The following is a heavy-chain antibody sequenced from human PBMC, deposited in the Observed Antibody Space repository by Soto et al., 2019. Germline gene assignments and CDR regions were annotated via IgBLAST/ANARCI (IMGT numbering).Heavy chain of an antibody. D-gene: IGHD6-6*01. Sequence: GASVKVSCKASGYTFTSYGISWVRQAPGQGLEWMGWISAYNGNTNYAQKLQGRVTMTTDTSTSTAYMELRSLRSDDTAVYYCARDSYSSSPYYYYGMDVWGQGTTVTVSS. CDR3: ARDSYSSSPYYYYGMDV. CDR2: ISAYNGNT. V-gene: IGHV1-18*01. J-gene: IGHJ6*02. CDR1: GYTFTSYG.